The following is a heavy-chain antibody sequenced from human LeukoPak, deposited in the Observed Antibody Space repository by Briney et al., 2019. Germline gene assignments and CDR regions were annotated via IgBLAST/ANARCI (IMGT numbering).Heavy chain of an antibody. D-gene: IGHD6-13*01. CDR1: GITYSTYG. CDR3: ARGSGSSRYFYFDY. CDR2: IIGSGVST. J-gene: IGHJ4*02. V-gene: IGHV3-23*01. Sequence: GGSLRLSCAASGITYSTYGMSWVRQAPGKGLEWVSSIIGSGVSTYYADSVKGRFTISRDNSKNTLYLQMNSLRAEDTALYYCARGSGSSRYFYFDYWGQGTLVTVSS.